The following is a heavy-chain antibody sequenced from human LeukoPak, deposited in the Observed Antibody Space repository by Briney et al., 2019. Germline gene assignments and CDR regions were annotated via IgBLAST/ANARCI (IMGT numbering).Heavy chain of an antibody. Sequence: GGSLRLSCAASGFTFSSYSMNWVRQAPGKGLEWVSSISSRSSYIYYADSVKGRFTISRDNAKNSLYLQMNSLRAGDTAVYYCARAPHYGSGSYPTSIAHFDYWGQGTLVTVSS. V-gene: IGHV3-21*01. D-gene: IGHD3-10*01. J-gene: IGHJ4*02. CDR3: ARAPHYGSGSYPTSIAHFDY. CDR2: ISSRSSYI. CDR1: GFTFSSYS.